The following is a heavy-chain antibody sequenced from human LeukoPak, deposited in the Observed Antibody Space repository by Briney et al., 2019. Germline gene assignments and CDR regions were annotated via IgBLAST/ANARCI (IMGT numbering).Heavy chain of an antibody. D-gene: IGHD6-13*01. CDR1: GYTFTSYG. Sequence: ASVKVSCEASGYTFTSYGISWVRQTPGQGLEWMGWISAYNGNTNYAQKLQGRVTMTTDTSTSTAYMELRSLRSDDTAVYYCARGTGYSSSWLTDYWGQGTLVTVSS. CDR3: ARGTGYSSSWLTDY. CDR2: ISAYNGNT. J-gene: IGHJ4*02. V-gene: IGHV1-18*01.